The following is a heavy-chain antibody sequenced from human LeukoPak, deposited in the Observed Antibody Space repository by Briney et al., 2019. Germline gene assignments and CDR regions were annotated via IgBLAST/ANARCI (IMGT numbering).Heavy chain of an antibody. D-gene: IGHD1-1*01. CDR2: ISSSGSTI. Sequence: GGSLRLSCAASGFTFSSYEMNWVRQAPGKGLGWVSYISSSGSTIYYADSVKGRFTISRDNPKNTLYLQMNSLRAEDTAVYYCAKQLRVYYYMDVWGKGTTVTVSS. V-gene: IGHV3-48*03. J-gene: IGHJ6*03. CDR3: AKQLRVYYYMDV. CDR1: GFTFSSYE.